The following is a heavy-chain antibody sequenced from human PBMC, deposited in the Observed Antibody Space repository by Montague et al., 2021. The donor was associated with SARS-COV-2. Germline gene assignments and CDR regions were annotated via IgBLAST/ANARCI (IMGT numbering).Heavy chain of an antibody. CDR2: INHSGSP. CDR3: AMRGGALDAFDI. J-gene: IGHJ3*02. Sequence: SETLSLTCAVYGESVSGFYWGWIRQPPGEGLEWLGEINHSGSPNYNPSLKSRVTISVDTSKNQFSLKLSSVTAADTAVYYCAMRGGALDAFDIWGQGTMVIVSS. V-gene: IGHV4-34*01. D-gene: IGHD4-17*01. CDR1: GESVSGFY.